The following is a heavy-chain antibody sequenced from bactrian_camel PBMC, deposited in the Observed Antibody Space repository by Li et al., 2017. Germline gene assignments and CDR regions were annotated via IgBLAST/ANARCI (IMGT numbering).Heavy chain of an antibody. Sequence: VQLVESGGGSVQAGESLRLSCVASGIASTSDCMGWFRQGPRNQREGVASVDRDGNTAYLDSVKGRFVISRDNANNTLLLQLNSLEFEDTAMYYCASDYGTTYHGQGTQVTVS. CDR1: GIASTSDC. J-gene: IGHJ4*01. D-gene: IGHD2*01. V-gene: IGHV3S53*01. CDR2: VDRDGNT.